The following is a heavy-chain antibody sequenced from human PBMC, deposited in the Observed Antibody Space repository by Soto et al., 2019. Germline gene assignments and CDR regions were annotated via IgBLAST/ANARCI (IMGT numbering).Heavy chain of an antibody. CDR2: IWYDGSNK. CDR3: ARDANTYYYDSSGYRYYYYGMDV. V-gene: IGHV3-33*01. CDR1: GFTFSSYC. Sequence: GSLRLSCAASGFTFSSYCMHWVRQAPGKGLEWVAVIWYDGSNKYYADSVKGRFTISRDNSKNTLYLQMNSLRAEDTAVYYCARDANTYYYDSSGYRYYYYGMDVWGQGTTVTVSS. J-gene: IGHJ6*02. D-gene: IGHD3-22*01.